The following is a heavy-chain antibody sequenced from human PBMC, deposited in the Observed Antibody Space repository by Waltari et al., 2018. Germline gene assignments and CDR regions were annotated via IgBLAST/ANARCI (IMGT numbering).Heavy chain of an antibody. D-gene: IGHD5-12*01. Sequence: QMQLVESGGCVVPPGRSLSLSCASSGCRFSNGNMHWVRPAPGQGLEWVAGISNDGSNKDYADSVKSRFTVSRENSKNTLYLQINSLRDDDTAVYYCVKYSGFDYFFDYWGQGTLVTVSS. CDR2: ISNDGSNK. CDR3: VKYSGFDYFFDY. V-gene: IGHV3-30*18. J-gene: IGHJ4*02. CDR1: GCRFSNGN.